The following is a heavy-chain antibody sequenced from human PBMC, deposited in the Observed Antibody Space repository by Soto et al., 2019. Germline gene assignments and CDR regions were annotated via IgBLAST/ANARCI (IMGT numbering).Heavy chain of an antibody. J-gene: IGHJ4*02. CDR1: GFTFSDYF. CDR3: AREYSAYHYHVDF. D-gene: IGHD4-4*01. V-gene: IGHV3-11*01. Sequence: QVQLVESGGALVKPGGSLRLSCAASGFTFSDYFMTWIRQAPGEGLEWVAYISTSARIINYADSVKGRFTISRDNAKNSLYLQTNSLRAEDTAVYFCAREYSAYHYHVDFWGQGTVVTVSS. CDR2: ISTSARII.